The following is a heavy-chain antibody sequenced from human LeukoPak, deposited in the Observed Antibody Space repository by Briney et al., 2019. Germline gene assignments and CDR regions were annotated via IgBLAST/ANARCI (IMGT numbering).Heavy chain of an antibody. Sequence: SETLSLTCTVSGGSISSYYWSWIRQPAGKGLEWIGRIYTSGSTNYNPSLKSRVTMSVDTSKNQFSLKLSSVTAADTAVYYCARAARDTAVVTPFYMDVWGKGTTVTISS. J-gene: IGHJ6*03. CDR1: GGSISSYY. D-gene: IGHD5-18*01. CDR2: IYTSGST. CDR3: ARAARDTAVVTPFYMDV. V-gene: IGHV4-4*07.